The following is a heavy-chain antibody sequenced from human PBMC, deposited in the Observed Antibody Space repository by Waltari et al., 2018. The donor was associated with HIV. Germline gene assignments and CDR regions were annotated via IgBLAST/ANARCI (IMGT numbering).Heavy chain of an antibody. D-gene: IGHD3-16*01. CDR1: GFNFRSYW. J-gene: IGHJ4*02. CDR3: TRDLSTYGHEFDY. CDR2: ISTDGSDT. V-gene: IGHV3-74*01. Sequence: EVQLVESGGALVQRGGSLRLSCAASGFNFRSYWMHWIRQIPVKGLVWVSHISTDGSDTSYLESVKGRFTISRDNAKNTLYLQMNSLRVEDTAIYYCTRDLSTYGHEFDYWGQGTLVTVAS.